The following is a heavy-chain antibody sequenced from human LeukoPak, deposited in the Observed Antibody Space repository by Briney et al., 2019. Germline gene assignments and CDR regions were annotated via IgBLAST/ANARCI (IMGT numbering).Heavy chain of an antibody. CDR2: INPNSGGT. V-gene: IGHV1-2*02. Sequence: GASVKVSCKASGYTFTGYNMHWVRQAPGQGLEWMGWINPNSGGTNYAQKFQGRVTMTRDTSISTAYMELSRLRSDDTAVYYCARAPRGDYATFDYWGQGTLVTVSS. J-gene: IGHJ4*02. D-gene: IGHD4-17*01. CDR1: GYTFTGYN. CDR3: ARAPRGDYATFDY.